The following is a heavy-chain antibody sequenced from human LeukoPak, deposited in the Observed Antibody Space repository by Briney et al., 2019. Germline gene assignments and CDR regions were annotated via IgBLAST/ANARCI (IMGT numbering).Heavy chain of an antibody. CDR1: GFIFSGYA. V-gene: IGHV3-23*01. D-gene: IGHD1-26*01. J-gene: IGHJ4*02. Sequence: GGSLRLSCTISGFIFSGYAMSWVRQAPGKGLEWVSAISGSGGNTYYADSVKGRFTISRDNSKNTVYLQMNSLRAEDTAVYYCARHIVGTTTRLDYCGQGTLVTVSS. CDR3: ARHIVGTTTRLDY. CDR2: ISGSGGNT.